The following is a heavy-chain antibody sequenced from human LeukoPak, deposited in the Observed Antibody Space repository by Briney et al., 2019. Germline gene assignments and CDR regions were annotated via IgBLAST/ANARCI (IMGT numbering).Heavy chain of an antibody. CDR2: INPSGGST. J-gene: IGHJ5*02. D-gene: IGHD5-18*01. CDR1: GYTFTSYH. Sequence: GASVKVSCKASGYTFTSYHMHWVRQAPGQGLEWMGIINPSGGSTRYAQKFQGRITMTRDTSTSTVYMELSSLRSEETAVYYCARDRGTAMVFNWFDPWGQGTLVTVSS. CDR3: ARDRGTAMVFNWFDP. V-gene: IGHV1-46*01.